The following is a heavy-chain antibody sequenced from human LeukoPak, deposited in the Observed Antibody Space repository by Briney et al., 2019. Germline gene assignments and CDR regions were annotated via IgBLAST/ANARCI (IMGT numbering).Heavy chain of an antibody. CDR2: IYYSGST. Sequence: SETLSLTCTVSGGSISSSSYYWGWIRQPPGKGLEWIGSIYYSGSTYYNPSLKSRVTISVDTSKNQFSLKLSSVTAADTAVYYCARHRPWQLLWGDWFDPWGQGTLVTVSS. V-gene: IGHV4-39*01. J-gene: IGHJ5*02. CDR1: GGSISSSSYY. D-gene: IGHD2-2*01. CDR3: ARHRPWQLLWGDWFDP.